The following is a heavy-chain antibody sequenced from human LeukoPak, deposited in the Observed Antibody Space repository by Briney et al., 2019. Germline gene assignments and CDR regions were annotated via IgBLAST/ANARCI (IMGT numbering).Heavy chain of an antibody. J-gene: IGHJ4*02. D-gene: IGHD5-18*01. CDR1: GGSISSSSHY. CDR2: IYYSGST. CDR3: ARLERGGGQRRGYSYGYLDY. Sequence: SETLSLTCTVSGGSISSSSHYWGWIRQPPGKGLEWIGSIYYSGSTYYNPSLKSRVTISVDTSKNQFSLKLSSVTAADTAVYYCARLERGGGQRRGYSYGYLDYWGQGTLVTVSS. V-gene: IGHV4-39*01.